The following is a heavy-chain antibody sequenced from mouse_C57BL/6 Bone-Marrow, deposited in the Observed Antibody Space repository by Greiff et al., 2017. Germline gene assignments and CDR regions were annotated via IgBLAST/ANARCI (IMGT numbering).Heavy chain of an antibody. J-gene: IGHJ4*01. D-gene: IGHD1-1*01. CDR1: GFTFSDYG. V-gene: IGHV5-17*01. CDR3: ARDYYGSSYAMDY. CDR2: ISSGSSTI. Sequence: EVQVVESGGGLVKPGGSLKLSCAASGFTFSDYGMHWVRQAPEKGLEWVAYISSGSSTIYYADTVKGRFTISRDSAKNTLFLQMTSLRSEDTAMYYCARDYYGSSYAMDYWGQGTSVTVTS.